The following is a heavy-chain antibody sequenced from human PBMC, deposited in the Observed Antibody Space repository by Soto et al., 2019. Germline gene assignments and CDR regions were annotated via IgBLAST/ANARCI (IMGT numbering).Heavy chain of an antibody. D-gene: IGHD3-10*01. CDR2: IYPGDSDT. Sequence: PGESLKISCKGSEFSFSGYWIGWVRQMPGKGLEWMGIIYPGDSDTRYSPSFQGQVTISADKSISTAYLQWSSLKASDTAMYYCAGGGVRGVITRTRDYYGMDVWGQGTTVTVSS. V-gene: IGHV5-51*01. CDR1: EFSFSGYW. J-gene: IGHJ6*02. CDR3: AGGGVRGVITRTRDYYGMDV.